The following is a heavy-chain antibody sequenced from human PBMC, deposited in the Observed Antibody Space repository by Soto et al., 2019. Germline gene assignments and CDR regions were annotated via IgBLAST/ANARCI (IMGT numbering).Heavy chain of an antibody. Sequence: ASVKVSCKASGYTFTSYGISWVRQAPGQGLEWMGWISAYNGNTNYAQKLQGRVTMTTDTSTSTAYMELRSLRSDDTAVYYCARYRFYYDCWSGYWYYFDYWGQGTLVTVSS. CDR2: ISAYNGNT. J-gene: IGHJ4*02. CDR1: GYTFTSYG. V-gene: IGHV1-18*04. CDR3: ARYRFYYDCWSGYWYYFDY. D-gene: IGHD3-3*01.